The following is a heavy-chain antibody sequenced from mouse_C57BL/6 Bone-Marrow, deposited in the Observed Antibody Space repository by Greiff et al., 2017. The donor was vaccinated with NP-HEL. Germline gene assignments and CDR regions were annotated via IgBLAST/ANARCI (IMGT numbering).Heavy chain of an antibody. CDR2: IYWDDDK. D-gene: IGHD2-4*01. J-gene: IGHJ2*01. CDR1: GFSLSTSGMG. V-gene: IGHV8-12*01. CDR3: SRRFYDYPYYYDY. Sequence: QVTLKVSGPGILQSSQTLSLTCSFSGFSLSTSGMGVSWIRQPSGKGLEWLAHIYWDDDKRYNPSLKSRLKISKDTSRNQIFLKITSVDTADTATDYCSRRFYDYPYYYDYWGQGTTLTVSS.